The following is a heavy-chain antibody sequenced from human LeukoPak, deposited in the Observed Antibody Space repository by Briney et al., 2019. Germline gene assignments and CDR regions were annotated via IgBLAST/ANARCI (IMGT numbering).Heavy chain of an antibody. Sequence: GGSLRLSCTASGFTFGDYAMSWFRQAPGKGLEWVGFIRSKAYGGTTEYAASVKGRFTISRDDSKSIAYLQMNSLKTEDTAVYYCTGDLMGSGRLRGLIGPGNSGPRFDYWGQGTLVTVSS. V-gene: IGHV3-49*03. CDR2: IRSKAYGGTT. CDR3: TGDLMGSGRLRGLIGPGNSGPRFDY. J-gene: IGHJ4*02. CDR1: GFTFGDYA. D-gene: IGHD3-10*01.